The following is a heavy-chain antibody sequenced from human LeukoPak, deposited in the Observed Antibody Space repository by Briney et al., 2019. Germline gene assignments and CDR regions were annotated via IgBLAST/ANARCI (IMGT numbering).Heavy chain of an antibody. V-gene: IGHV4-59*12. CDR1: GFTFSDYY. CDR3: ARGQKYSYGYTVTELGSGYFDY. D-gene: IGHD5-18*01. J-gene: IGHJ4*02. Sequence: GSLRLSCAASGFTFSDYYMSWIRQPPGKGLEWIGYIYYSGRTRYNPSLKSPVTISVDTSKNQFSLRLNSVTAADTAVYFCARGQKYSYGYTVTELGSGYFDYWGQGTLVTVSS. CDR2: IYYSGRT.